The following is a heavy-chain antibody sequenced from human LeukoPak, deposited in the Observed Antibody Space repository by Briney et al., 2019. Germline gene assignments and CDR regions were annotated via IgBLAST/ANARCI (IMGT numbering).Heavy chain of an antibody. J-gene: IGHJ6*03. V-gene: IGHV4-61*02. CDR3: ARNVWFGELLKYYYMDV. Sequence: SETLSLICTVSGGSISSGSYYWSWIRQPAGKGLEWIGRIYTSGGTNYNPSLKSRVTISVDTSKNQFSLKLSSVTAADTAVYYCARNVWFGELLKYYYMDVWGKGTTVTISS. CDR1: GGSISSGSYY. D-gene: IGHD3-10*01. CDR2: IYTSGGT.